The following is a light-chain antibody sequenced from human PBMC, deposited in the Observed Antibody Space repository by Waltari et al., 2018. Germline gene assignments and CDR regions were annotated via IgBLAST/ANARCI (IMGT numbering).Light chain of an antibody. CDR2: WAS. CDR1: QSVLYSSNNKNC. J-gene: IGKJ1*01. Sequence: DIVMTQSPDSLAVSLGERATINCKSSQSVLYSSNNKNCLAWYQQKQGQPPKLLIYWASTRESGVPDRFSGSGSGTDFTLTISSLQAEDVAVYYCHQYYSSPWTFGQGTKVEI. V-gene: IGKV4-1*01. CDR3: HQYYSSPWT.